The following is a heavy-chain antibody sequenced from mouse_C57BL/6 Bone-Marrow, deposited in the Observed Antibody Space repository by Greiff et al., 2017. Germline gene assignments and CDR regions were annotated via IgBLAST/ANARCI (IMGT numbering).Heavy chain of an antibody. CDR1: GYTFTSYW. V-gene: IGHV1-55*01. D-gene: IGHD2-4*01. J-gene: IGHJ4*01. CDR2: IYPGSGST. CDR3: ARGGARYYDYDVLLAMDY. Sequence: QVQLQQPGAELVKPGASVKMSCKASGYTFTSYWITWVKQRPGQGLEWIGDIYPGSGSTNYNEKFKSKATLTVDTSSSTAYMQLSSLTSEDSAVYYCARGGARYYDYDVLLAMDYWGQGTSVTVSS.